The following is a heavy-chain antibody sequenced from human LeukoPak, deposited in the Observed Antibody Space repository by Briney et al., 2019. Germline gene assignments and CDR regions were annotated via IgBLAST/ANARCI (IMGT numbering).Heavy chain of an antibody. CDR1: GFTFDDYA. CDR2: ISWDGGTT. Sequence: GGSLRLSCAASGFTFDDYAMHWVRQAPGKGLEWVSLISWDGGTTYYADSVKGRFTISRDNSKNTLYLQMNSLRAEDTAVYYCAKDSSGYDFGEYFDYWGQGTLVTVSS. V-gene: IGHV3-43D*03. D-gene: IGHD5-12*01. CDR3: AKDSSGYDFGEYFDY. J-gene: IGHJ4*02.